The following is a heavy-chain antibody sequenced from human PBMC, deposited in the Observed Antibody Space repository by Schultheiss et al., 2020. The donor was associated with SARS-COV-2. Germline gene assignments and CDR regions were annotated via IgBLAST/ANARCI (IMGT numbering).Heavy chain of an antibody. CDR2: IKSKTDGGTT. D-gene: IGHD3-22*01. Sequence: GGSLRLSCAASGFTFSNAWMSWVRQAPGKGLEWVGRIKSKTDGGTTDYAAPVKGRFTISRDDSKNTLYLQMNSLKTEDTAVYYCTTGFHYDSSGYYYDYYYYGMDVWGQGTTVTVSS. J-gene: IGHJ6*02. V-gene: IGHV3-15*01. CDR1: GFTFSNAW. CDR3: TTGFHYDSSGYYYDYYYYGMDV.